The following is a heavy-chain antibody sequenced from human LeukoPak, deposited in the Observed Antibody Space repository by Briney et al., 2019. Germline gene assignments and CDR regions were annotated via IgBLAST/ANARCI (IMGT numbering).Heavy chain of an antibody. V-gene: IGHV3-30*02. CDR1: GFTFSSYE. CDR2: IRYDGSNK. Sequence: PGGSLRLSCAASGFTFSSYEMNWVRQAPGKGLEWVAFIRYDGSNKYYADSVKGRFTISRDNSKNTLYLQMNSLRAEDTAVYYCASYFLTVLAFDIWGQGTMVTVSS. D-gene: IGHD1-26*01. J-gene: IGHJ3*02. CDR3: ASYFLTVLAFDI.